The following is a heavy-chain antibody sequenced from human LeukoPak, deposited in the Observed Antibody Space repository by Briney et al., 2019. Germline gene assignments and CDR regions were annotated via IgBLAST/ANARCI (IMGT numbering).Heavy chain of an antibody. CDR2: ITDDGYNT. V-gene: IGHV3-23*01. J-gene: IGHJ4*02. CDR3: AKDLSYTSGASDH. CDR1: GFTFSAFA. D-gene: IGHD6-19*01. Sequence: GGSLRLSCAASGFTFSAFAMTWVRQAPGKGLEWVSTITDDGYNTYSADSVTGRITFSRDNSKNTLSLQLRSLRAEDTAVYYCAKDLSYTSGASDHWGQGTLVTVSS.